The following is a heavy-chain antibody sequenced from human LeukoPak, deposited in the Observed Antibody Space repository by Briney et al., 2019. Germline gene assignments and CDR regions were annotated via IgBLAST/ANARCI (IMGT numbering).Heavy chain of an antibody. D-gene: IGHD1-26*01. CDR3: AKDLLRYSGRYSLDS. Sequence: GRSLRLSCEAAGFTFSNYGMHWVRQAPGKGLEWVAVISYDGSDKYYADSVKGRFTISRDNSKNTLYLQMNSLGPEDSAVYHCAKDLLRYSGRYSLDSWGQGTLVTVSS. CDR2: ISYDGSDK. J-gene: IGHJ4*02. CDR1: GFTFSNYG. V-gene: IGHV3-30*18.